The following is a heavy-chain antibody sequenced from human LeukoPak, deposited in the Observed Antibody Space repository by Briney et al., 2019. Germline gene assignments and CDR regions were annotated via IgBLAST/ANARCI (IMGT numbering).Heavy chain of an antibody. Sequence: GGSLRLSCAASGFTFSSYSMNWVRQAPGKGLEWVGRSTNRLNSYTTEYAASVKGRFTISRDDSKNSLYLQMNSLKTEDTAVYYCARVSLGNYGEFDCWGQGTLVIVSS. CDR3: ARVSLGNYGEFDC. V-gene: IGHV3-72*01. CDR2: STNRLNSYTT. CDR1: GFTFSSYS. J-gene: IGHJ4*02. D-gene: IGHD3-10*01.